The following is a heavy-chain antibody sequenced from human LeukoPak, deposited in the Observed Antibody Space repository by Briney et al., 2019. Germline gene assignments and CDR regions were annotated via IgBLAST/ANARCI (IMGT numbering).Heavy chain of an antibody. J-gene: IGHJ4*02. Sequence: SETLSLTCTVSGGSISSYYRSWIRQPPGKGLEWIGYIYYSGSTNYNPSLKSRVTISVDTSKNQFSLKLSSVTAADTAVYYCARDQEDSSGYGYWGQGTLVTVSS. CDR1: GGSISSYY. D-gene: IGHD3-22*01. V-gene: IGHV4-59*01. CDR2: IYYSGST. CDR3: ARDQEDSSGYGY.